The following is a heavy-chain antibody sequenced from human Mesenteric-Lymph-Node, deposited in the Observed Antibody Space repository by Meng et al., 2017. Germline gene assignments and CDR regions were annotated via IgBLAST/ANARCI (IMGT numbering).Heavy chain of an antibody. CDR3: AKERGESGYGPFDY. D-gene: IGHD5-12*01. CDR2: ISYDGSNK. V-gene: IGHV3-30*04. Sequence: GESLKISCAASGFTFSSYAMHWVRQAPGKGLEWVAVISYDGSNKYYADSVKGRFTISRDNSKNTLYLQMNSLRAEDMALYYCAKERGESGYGPFDYWGQGTLVTVSS. CDR1: GFTFSSYA. J-gene: IGHJ4*02.